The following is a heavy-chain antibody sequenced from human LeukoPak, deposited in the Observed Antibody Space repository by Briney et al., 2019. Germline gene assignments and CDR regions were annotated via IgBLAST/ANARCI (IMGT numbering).Heavy chain of an antibody. CDR2: IIPIFGTA. Sequence: SVKVSCKASGGTFSSYAISWVRQAPGQGLEWMGGIIPIFGTANYAQKFQGRVTITADESTSTAYMELSSLRSEDTAVYYCAIMTTSQPYYYYYMDVWGKGTTVTVSS. V-gene: IGHV1-69*13. J-gene: IGHJ6*03. CDR3: AIMTTSQPYYYYYMDV. D-gene: IGHD3-16*01. CDR1: GGTFSSYA.